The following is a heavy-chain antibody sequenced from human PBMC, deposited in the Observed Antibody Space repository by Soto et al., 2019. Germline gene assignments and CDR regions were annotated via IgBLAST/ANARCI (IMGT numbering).Heavy chain of an antibody. V-gene: IGHV4-61*01. CDR3: ARGARYGDYGY. CDR2: IYYSGST. J-gene: IGHJ4*02. Sequence: SETPSLTCTVSGGSVSSGSYYWSWIRQPPGKGLEWIGYIYYSGSTNYNPSLKSRVTISVDTSKNQFSLKLSSVTAADTAVYYCARGARYGDYGYWGQGTLVTVSS. D-gene: IGHD4-17*01. CDR1: GGSVSSGSYY.